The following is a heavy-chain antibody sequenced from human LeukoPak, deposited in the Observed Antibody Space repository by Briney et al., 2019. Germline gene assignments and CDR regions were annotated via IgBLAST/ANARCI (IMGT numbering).Heavy chain of an antibody. CDR2: TSGDGGTT. CDR3: AKDMVWGWFFDL. D-gene: IGHD7-27*01. V-gene: IGHV3-43*02. CDR1: GFKFADYA. Sequence: PGGSLRLSCAASGFKFADYAMHWVRQIPGGGLEWVSLTSGDGGTTYFADSVKGRFTISRDNSENSLYLQMNSLRTEDTAFYYCAKDMVWGWFFDLWGRGTLVTVSS. J-gene: IGHJ2*01.